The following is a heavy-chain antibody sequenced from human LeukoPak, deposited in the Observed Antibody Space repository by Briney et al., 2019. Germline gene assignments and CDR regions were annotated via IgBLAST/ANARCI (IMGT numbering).Heavy chain of an antibody. CDR2: IYYSGST. J-gene: IGHJ3*02. CDR1: GGSISSYY. V-gene: IGHV4-59*08. CDR3: ARHAGLLAFDI. Sequence: SETLSLTCTVSGGSISSYYWSWIRQPPGKGLEWIGYIYYSGSTNYNPSLKSRVTISVDTSKNQFSLKLSSVTAADTAVYYRARHAGLLAFDIWGKGTMVTVSS. D-gene: IGHD2/OR15-2a*01.